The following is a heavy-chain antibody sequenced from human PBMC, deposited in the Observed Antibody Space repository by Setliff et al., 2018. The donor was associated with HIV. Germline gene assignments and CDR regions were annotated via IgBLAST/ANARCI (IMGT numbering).Heavy chain of an antibody. CDR2: ISGSGFA. V-gene: IGHV3-23*01. J-gene: IGHJ3*01. CDR3: AKQRYYDGNDGFDV. Sequence: GGSLRLPCVASGFTFSTYAINWVRLPPGKGLEWVSSISGSGFAYYADSVKGRFIISRDNSKNTLFLQMDSLRAEDTALYYCAKQRYYDGNDGFDVWGRGTMVTVSS. D-gene: IGHD3-3*01. CDR1: GFTFSTYA.